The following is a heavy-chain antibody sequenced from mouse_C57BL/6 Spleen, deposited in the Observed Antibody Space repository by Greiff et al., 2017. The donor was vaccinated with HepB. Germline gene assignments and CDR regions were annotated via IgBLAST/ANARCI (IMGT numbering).Heavy chain of an antibody. CDR1: GFTFSSYG. J-gene: IGHJ4*01. CDR3: ARHNYGSSKVYAMDY. V-gene: IGHV5-6*01. CDR2: ISSGGSYT. D-gene: IGHD1-1*01. Sequence: EVQLVESGGDLVKPGGSLKLSCAASGFTFSSYGMSWVRQTPDKRLEWVATISSGGSYTYYPDSVKGRFTISRDNAKNTLYLQMSSLKSEDTAMYYCARHNYGSSKVYAMDYWGQGTSVTVSS.